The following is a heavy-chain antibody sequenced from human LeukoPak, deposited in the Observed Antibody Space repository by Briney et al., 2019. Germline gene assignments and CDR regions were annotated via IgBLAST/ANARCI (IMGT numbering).Heavy chain of an antibody. J-gene: IGHJ4*02. Sequence: SETLSLTCSVSGDSISNGDYYWGWVRQSPLKGLEWIASIYYSGTTFYNPSFMSRATISIDTSNNRFSLEVNSVTAADTAVYYCARDPGIAAAWGQGTLVTVSS. D-gene: IGHD6-13*01. CDR2: IYYSGTT. V-gene: IGHV4-39*02. CDR3: ARDPGIAAA. CDR1: GDSISNGDYY.